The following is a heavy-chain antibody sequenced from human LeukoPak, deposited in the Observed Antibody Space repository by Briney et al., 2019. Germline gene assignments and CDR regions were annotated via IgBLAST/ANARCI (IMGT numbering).Heavy chain of an antibody. CDR2: ISYDGSNK. CDR1: GFTFSSYA. J-gene: IGHJ4*02. V-gene: IGHV3-30-3*01. D-gene: IGHD3-22*01. CDR3: AGGRQGYYGSSGYYPWYFDY. Sequence: GRSLRLSCAASGFTFSSYAMHWVRQAPGKGLEWVAVISYDGSNKYYADSVKGRFTISRDNSKNTLYLQMNSLRAEDTAVYYCAGGRQGYYGSSGYYPWYFDYWGQGTLVTVSS.